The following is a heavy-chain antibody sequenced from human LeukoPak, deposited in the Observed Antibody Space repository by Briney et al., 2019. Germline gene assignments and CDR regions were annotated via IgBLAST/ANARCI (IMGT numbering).Heavy chain of an antibody. D-gene: IGHD2-2*02. CDR1: GGSFSGYY. V-gene: IGHV4-34*01. Sequence: SETLSLTCAVYGGSFSGYYWSWIRQPPGKGLEWIGEINHSGSTNYNPSLKSRVTISVDTSKNQFSLKLSSVTAADTAVYYCARETYPDCSSTSCYSNWFDPWGQGTLVTVSS. J-gene: IGHJ5*02. CDR2: INHSGST. CDR3: ARETYPDCSSTSCYSNWFDP.